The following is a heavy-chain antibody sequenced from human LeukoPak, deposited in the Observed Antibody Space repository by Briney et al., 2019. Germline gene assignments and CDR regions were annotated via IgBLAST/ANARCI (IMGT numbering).Heavy chain of an antibody. CDR2: ISYAGSDK. CDR1: GFTFSSHG. CDR3: AKSSSGGWYLLGDAFDI. Sequence: GGSLRLSCAASGFTFSSHGIHWVRQAPGKGVEWVAVISYAGSDKYYADSVKGRFTISRDNSKNTLYLQMNSLRAEDTAVYYCAKSSSGGWYLLGDAFDIWGQGTMVTVSS. J-gene: IGHJ3*02. V-gene: IGHV3-30*18. D-gene: IGHD6-19*01.